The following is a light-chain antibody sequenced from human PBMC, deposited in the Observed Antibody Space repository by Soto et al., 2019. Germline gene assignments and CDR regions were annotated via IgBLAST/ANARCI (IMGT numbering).Light chain of an antibody. V-gene: IGKV1-39*01. CDR2: AAS. CDR3: QRGYQTPFT. CDR1: QSFSSY. J-gene: IGKJ3*01. Sequence: DIQMTQSPSSLSASVGARVTITCRASQSFSSYLNWYQQKSGEAPKLLIYAASSLQSVVTSRFSGSGSETEFTLTISSLQTEDFATYYCQRGYQTPFTFGHGTKVDIK.